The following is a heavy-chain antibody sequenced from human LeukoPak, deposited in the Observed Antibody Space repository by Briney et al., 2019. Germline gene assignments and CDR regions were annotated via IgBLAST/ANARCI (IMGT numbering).Heavy chain of an antibody. D-gene: IGHD2-2*01. CDR2: INHSGST. Sequence: SETLSLTCAVYGGSFSGYYWSWIRQPPGKGLEWIGEINHSGSTYYNPSLKSRVTISVDTSKNRFSLKLSSVTAADTAVYYCARSPVRCSSTTCFGFYFDYWGQGTLVTVSS. V-gene: IGHV4-34*01. J-gene: IGHJ4*02. CDR1: GGSFSGYY. CDR3: ARSPVRCSSTTCFGFYFDY.